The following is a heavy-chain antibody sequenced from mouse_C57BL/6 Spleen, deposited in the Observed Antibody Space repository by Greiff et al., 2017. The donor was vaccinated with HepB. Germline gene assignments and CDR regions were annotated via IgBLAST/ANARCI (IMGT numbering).Heavy chain of an antibody. D-gene: IGHD1-1*01. J-gene: IGHJ1*03. CDR3: ARVYGSSYWYFDV. V-gene: IGHV1-42*01. CDR2: INPSTGGT. Sequence: DVQLQESGPELVKPGASVKISCKASGYSFTGYYMNWVKQSPEKSLEWIGEINPSTGGTTYNQKFKAKATLTVDKSSSTAYMQLKSLTSEDSAVYYCARVYGSSYWYFDVWGTGTTVTVSS. CDR1: GYSFTGYY.